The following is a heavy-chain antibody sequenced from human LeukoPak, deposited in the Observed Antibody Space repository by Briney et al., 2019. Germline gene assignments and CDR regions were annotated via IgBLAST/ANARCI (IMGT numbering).Heavy chain of an antibody. CDR1: GGSFSGYY. J-gene: IGHJ4*02. CDR3: ARGFIAARDFDY. CDR2: INHSGST. Sequence: SETLSLTCAVYGGSFSGYYWSWIRQPPGKGLEWIGEINHSGSTNYNPSLKSRVTISADTSKNQFSLKLSSVTAADTAVYYCARGFIAARDFDYWGQGTLVTVSS. D-gene: IGHD6-6*01. V-gene: IGHV4-34*01.